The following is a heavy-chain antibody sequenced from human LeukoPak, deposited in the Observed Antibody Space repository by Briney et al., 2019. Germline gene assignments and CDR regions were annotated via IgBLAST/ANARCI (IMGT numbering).Heavy chain of an antibody. CDR3: ARVTLYSSTWYFDY. D-gene: IGHD6-13*01. V-gene: IGHV4-61*02. CDR1: GGSFSSGSYS. Sequence: PSETLSLTCTVSGGSFSSGSYSWNWVRQPAGKGLEWIGRIYTSGSTNYNPSLKGRVTISVDTSKTQFSLKLSSVTAADTAVYYCARVTLYSSTWYFDYWGQGTLVTVSS. J-gene: IGHJ4*02. CDR2: IYTSGST.